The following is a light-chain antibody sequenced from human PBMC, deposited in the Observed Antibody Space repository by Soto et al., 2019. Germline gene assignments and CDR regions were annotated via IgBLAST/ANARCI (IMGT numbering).Light chain of an antibody. CDR2: GAS. Sequence: EIVLTQSPGTLSLSPGERVTLSCRASQSVSSNYLAWYQQKRGQAPRLLIYGASSRATDIPDRFSGSGSGTDFTLTISRLEPDDFATYYCQQYNSYPGTFGQGTKVDIK. J-gene: IGKJ1*01. CDR1: QSVSSNY. V-gene: IGKV3-20*01. CDR3: QQYNSYPGT.